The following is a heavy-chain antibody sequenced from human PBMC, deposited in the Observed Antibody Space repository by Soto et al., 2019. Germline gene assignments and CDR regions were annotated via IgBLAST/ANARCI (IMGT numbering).Heavy chain of an antibody. Sequence: SETLSLTCTVSGGSISSGGYYWSWIRQHPGKGLEWIGYIYYSGSTYYNPSLKSRVTISVDTSKNQFSLKLSSVTAADTAVYYCTRVVGSSGWSDYWGQGTLVTVSS. D-gene: IGHD6-6*01. CDR3: TRVVGSSGWSDY. V-gene: IGHV4-31*03. CDR1: GGSISSGGYY. CDR2: IYYSGST. J-gene: IGHJ4*02.